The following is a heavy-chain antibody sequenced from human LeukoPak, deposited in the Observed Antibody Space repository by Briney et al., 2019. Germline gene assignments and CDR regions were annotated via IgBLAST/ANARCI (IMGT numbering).Heavy chain of an antibody. J-gene: IGHJ4*02. V-gene: IGHV3-23*01. CDR2: ISGSGGST. D-gene: IGHD2-2*01. Sequence: VSLRLSCAASGFTFSSYAMSWVRQAPGKGLEWVSAISGSGGSTYYADSVKGRFTISRDNSKNTLYLQMNSLRAGDTAVYYCAKDHCSSTSCYETPPPHFDYWGQGTLVTVSS. CDR1: GFTFSSYA. CDR3: AKDHCSSTSCYETPPPHFDY.